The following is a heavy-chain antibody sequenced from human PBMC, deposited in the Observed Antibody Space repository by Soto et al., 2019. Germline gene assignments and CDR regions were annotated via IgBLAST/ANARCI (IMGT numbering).Heavy chain of an antibody. CDR3: AKDRNYDSSGYFDYYYYGMDV. D-gene: IGHD3-22*01. CDR1: GFTFSSYS. V-gene: IGHV3-48*01. J-gene: IGHJ6*02. CDR2: ISSSSSTI. Sequence: GGSLRLSCAASGFTFSSYSMNWVRQAPGKGLEWVSYISSSSSTIYYADSVKGRFTISRDNAKNSLYLQMNSLRAEDTAVYYCAKDRNYDSSGYFDYYYYGMDVWGQGTTVTVSS.